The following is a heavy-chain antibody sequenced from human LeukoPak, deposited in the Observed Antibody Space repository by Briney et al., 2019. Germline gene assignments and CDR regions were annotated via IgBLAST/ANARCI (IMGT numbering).Heavy chain of an antibody. CDR2: IIPIFGTA. J-gene: IGHJ6*03. CDR1: GGTFSSYA. V-gene: IGHV1-69*05. D-gene: IGHD4-17*01. CDR3: ARDSTHDYGDYGLYYYYYMDV. Sequence: ASVKVSCKASGGTFSSYAISWVRQAPGQGLEWMGGIIPIFGTANYAQKFQGRVTITTDESTSTAYMELSSLRSEDTAVYYCARDSTHDYGDYGLYYYYYMDVWGKGTTVTVSS.